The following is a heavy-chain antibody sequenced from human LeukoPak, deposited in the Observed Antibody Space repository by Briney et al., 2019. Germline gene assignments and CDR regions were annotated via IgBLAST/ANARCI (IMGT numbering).Heavy chain of an antibody. CDR3: ARILSPYSSSWTFFDY. Sequence: SGPTLVNPTQTLTLTCTFSGFSLSTSGMCVSWIRQPPGKALEWLARIDWDDDKYYSTSLKTRLTISKDTSKNQVVLTMTNMDPVDTATYYCARILSPYSSSWTFFDYWGQGTLVTVSS. D-gene: IGHD6-13*01. CDR2: IDWDDDK. J-gene: IGHJ4*02. CDR1: GFSLSTSGMC. V-gene: IGHV2-70*11.